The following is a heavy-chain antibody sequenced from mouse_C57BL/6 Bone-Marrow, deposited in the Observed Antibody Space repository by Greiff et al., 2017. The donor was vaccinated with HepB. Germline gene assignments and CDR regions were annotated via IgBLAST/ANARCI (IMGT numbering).Heavy chain of an antibody. Sequence: VHLVESGAELARPGASVKLSCKASGYTFTSYGISWVKQRTGQGLEWIGEIYPRSGNTYYNEKFKGKATLTADKSSSTAYMELRSLTSEDSAVYFCARDYYGSSQGYFDVWGTGTTVTVSS. CDR1: GYTFTSYG. CDR2: IYPRSGNT. D-gene: IGHD1-1*01. CDR3: ARDYYGSSQGYFDV. J-gene: IGHJ1*03. V-gene: IGHV1-81*01.